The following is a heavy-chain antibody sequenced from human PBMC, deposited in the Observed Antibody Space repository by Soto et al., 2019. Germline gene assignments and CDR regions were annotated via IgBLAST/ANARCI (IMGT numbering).Heavy chain of an antibody. CDR3: ARVERYYDSSGYSYYFDY. V-gene: IGHV4-30-4*01. CDR1: GGSISSGDYY. CDR2: IYYSGST. D-gene: IGHD3-22*01. Sequence: PSETLSLTCTVSGGSISSGDYYWSWIRQPPGKGLEWIGYIYYSGSTYYNPSLKSRVTISVDTSKNQFSLKLSSVTAADTAVYYFARVERYYDSSGYSYYFDYWGRGTLVTVSS. J-gene: IGHJ4*02.